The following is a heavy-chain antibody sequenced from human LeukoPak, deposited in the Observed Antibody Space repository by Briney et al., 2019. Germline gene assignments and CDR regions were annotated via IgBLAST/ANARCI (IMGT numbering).Heavy chain of an antibody. J-gene: IGHJ4*02. V-gene: IGHV1-2*02. CDR2: INPNSGGT. CDR3: ARWFGEFLPFDY. D-gene: IGHD3-10*01. CDR1: GYTFTSYG. Sequence: ASVKVSCKASGYTFTSYGISWVRQAPGQGLEWMGWINPNSGGTNYAQKFQGRVTMTRDTSISTAYMELSRLRSDDTAVYYCARWFGEFLPFDYWGQGTLVTVSS.